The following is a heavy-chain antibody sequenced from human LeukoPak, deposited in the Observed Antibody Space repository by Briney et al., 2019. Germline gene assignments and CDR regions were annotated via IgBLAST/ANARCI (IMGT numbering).Heavy chain of an antibody. Sequence: GGSLRLSCAASGFIFSSYAMSWVRQAPGKGLEWVSTISGSCGSTYYADSVKGRFTISRDNSKNTLYLQMNSLRAEDTAVYYCAKDRGSYRSLIDYWGRGTLLTVSS. J-gene: IGHJ4*02. CDR3: AKDRGSYRSLIDY. V-gene: IGHV3-23*01. CDR2: ISGSCGST. CDR1: GFIFSSYA. D-gene: IGHD1-26*01.